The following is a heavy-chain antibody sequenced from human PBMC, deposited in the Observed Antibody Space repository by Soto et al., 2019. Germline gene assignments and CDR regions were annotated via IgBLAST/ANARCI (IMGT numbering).Heavy chain of an antibody. CDR1: GFTFISYA. D-gene: IGHD3-10*01. Sequence: QVQLVESGGGVVQPGRSLRLSCAASGFTFISYAMHWVRQAPGKGLEWVAVISFDGSTEYYADSVKGRFTISRDNSKNRVYLQMNSLRSEDTAVYYCARSRHGSGSYTHFYYGLDVWGQGTTVTVSS. CDR2: ISFDGSTE. J-gene: IGHJ6*02. CDR3: ARSRHGSGSYTHFYYGLDV. V-gene: IGHV3-30-3*01.